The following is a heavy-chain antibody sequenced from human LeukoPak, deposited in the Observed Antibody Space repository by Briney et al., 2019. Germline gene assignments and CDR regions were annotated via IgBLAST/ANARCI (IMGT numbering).Heavy chain of an antibody. CDR3: ARRLTGYSSSWYDY. CDR1: GFTFSSYS. CDR2: ISSSSSYI. Sequence: GGSLRLSCAASGFTFSSYSMNWVRQALGKGLEWVSSISSSSSYIYYADSVKGRFTISRDNAKNSLYLQMNSLRAEDTAVYYCARRLTGYSSSWYDYWGQGTLVTVSS. J-gene: IGHJ4*02. V-gene: IGHV3-21*01. D-gene: IGHD6-13*01.